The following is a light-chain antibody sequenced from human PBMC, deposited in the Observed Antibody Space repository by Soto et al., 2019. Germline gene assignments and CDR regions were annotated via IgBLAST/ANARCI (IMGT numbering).Light chain of an antibody. CDR1: QGISSY. J-gene: IGKJ2*01. CDR2: AAT. CDR3: QQLNRYPYT. V-gene: IGKV1-9*01. Sequence: IQLTQSPSSLSASVGDRVSITCRASQGISSYLAWYQQVPGKAPKLLIYAATTLESGVPSRFSATESGTSFTLTIGNLQPEDSATYYCQQLNRYPYTFGQGTKVDIK.